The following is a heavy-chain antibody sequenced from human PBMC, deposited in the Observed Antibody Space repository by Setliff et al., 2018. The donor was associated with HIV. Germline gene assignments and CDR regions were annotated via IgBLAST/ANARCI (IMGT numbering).Heavy chain of an antibody. CDR2: IYYSGST. Sequence: SETLSLTCTVSGGSISSGDYYWSWIRQPPGKGLEWIGYIYYSGSTYYNPSLKSRVTISVDTSKNQFSLKVSSVTATDTAVYYCARDRGGGYNNLDYWGQGTLVTVSS. D-gene: IGHD5-12*01. J-gene: IGHJ4*02. CDR3: ARDRGGGYNNLDY. CDR1: GGSISSGDYY. V-gene: IGHV4-30-4*08.